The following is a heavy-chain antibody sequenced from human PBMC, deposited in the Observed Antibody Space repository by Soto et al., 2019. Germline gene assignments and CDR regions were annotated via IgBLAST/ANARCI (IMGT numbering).Heavy chain of an antibody. D-gene: IGHD6-19*01. CDR1: GYTFTSYG. J-gene: IGHJ5*02. V-gene: IGHV1-18*01. CDR3: ARESAVAALDP. CDR2: ISAYNGNT. Sequence: ASVKVSCKASGYTFTSYGISWVRQAPGQGLEWMGWISAYNGNTNYAQKLQGRVTMTRNTSISTAYMELSSLRSEDTAVYYCARESAVAALDPWGQGTRVTVSS.